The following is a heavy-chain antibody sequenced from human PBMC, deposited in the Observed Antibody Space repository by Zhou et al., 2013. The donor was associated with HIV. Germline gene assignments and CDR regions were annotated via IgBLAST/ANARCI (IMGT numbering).Heavy chain of an antibody. V-gene: IGHV1-2*02. CDR3: ARGLPLDRDGYNALRY. CDR2: IIPSSGDT. CDR1: GYSFSAYY. D-gene: IGHD5-12*01. J-gene: IGHJ4*02. Sequence: QGHLVQSGPEVKSPGASVKVSCKASGYSFSAYYMHWVRQAPGQGLEYLGWIIPSSGDTRYAQNFQGRVTMTRDTSINTVYMELRSLRSDDTAVYYCARGLPLDRDGYNALRYWGQGTLVTVSS.